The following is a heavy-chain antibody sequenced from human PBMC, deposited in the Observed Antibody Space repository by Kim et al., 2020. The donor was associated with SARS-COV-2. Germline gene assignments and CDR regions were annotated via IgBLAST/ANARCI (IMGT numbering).Heavy chain of an antibody. J-gene: IGHJ4*02. CDR3: ARMIRKWELTPYFDY. D-gene: IGHD1-26*01. Sequence: SETLSLTCTVSGGSISSYYWSWIRQPPGKGLEWIGYIYYSGSTNYNPSLKSRVTISADTSKNQFSLKLSSVTAADTAVYYCARMIRKWELTPYFDYWGQGTLVTVSS. CDR1: GGSISSYY. CDR2: IYYSGST. V-gene: IGHV4-59*08.